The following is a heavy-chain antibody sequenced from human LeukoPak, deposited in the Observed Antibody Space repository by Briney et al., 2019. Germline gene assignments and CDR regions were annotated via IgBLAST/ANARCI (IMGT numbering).Heavy chain of an antibody. CDR3: ARSITMVRGVISQFDY. Sequence: GGSLRLSCAASGFTVSSNYMSWVRQAPGKGLEWVSVIYSGGSTYYADSVKGRFTISRDNSKNTLYLQMNSLRAEDTAVYYCARSITMVRGVISQFDYWGQGTLVTVSS. CDR2: IYSGGST. V-gene: IGHV3-53*01. CDR1: GFTVSSNY. D-gene: IGHD3-10*01. J-gene: IGHJ4*02.